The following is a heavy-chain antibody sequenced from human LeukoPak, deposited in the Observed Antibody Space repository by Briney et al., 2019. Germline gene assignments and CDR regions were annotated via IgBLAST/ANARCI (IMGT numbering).Heavy chain of an antibody. D-gene: IGHD6-13*01. CDR3: ARGISGIPAAGADY. CDR1: GFTFSNYS. Sequence: PGGSLRLSCAASGFTFSNYSMNWVRQAPGKGLEWVSSISSGSTYIYYADSVKGRLPISRDNAENSLYLQMNSLRAEDTAVYYCARGISGIPAAGADYWGQGTLVTVSS. CDR2: ISSGSTYI. J-gene: IGHJ4*02. V-gene: IGHV3-21*01.